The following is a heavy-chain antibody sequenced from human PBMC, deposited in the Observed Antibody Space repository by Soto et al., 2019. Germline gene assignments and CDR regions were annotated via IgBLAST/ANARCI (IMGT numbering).Heavy chain of an antibody. CDR3: ARDRRSFDDYIWGSYRADFDY. CDR2: INHSGST. V-gene: IGHV4-34*01. J-gene: IGHJ4*02. Sequence: SETLSLTCAVYGGSFSGYYWSWIRQPPGKGLEWIGEINHSGSTNYNPSLKSRVTISVDTSKNQFSLKLSSVTAADTAVYYCARDRRSFDDYIWGSYRADFDYWGQGTLLTVSS. CDR1: GGSFSGYY. D-gene: IGHD3-16*02.